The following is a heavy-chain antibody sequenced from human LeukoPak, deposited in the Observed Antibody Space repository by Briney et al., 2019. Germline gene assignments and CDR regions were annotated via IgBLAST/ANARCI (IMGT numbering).Heavy chain of an antibody. CDR1: GFIFSSYG. Sequence: QSGGSLRLSCAASGFIFSSYGMNWVRQAPGKGLEWVSSISSSSSYIYYADSVKGRFTISRGNAKNSLYLQMNSLRAEDTAVYYCARDVSQYQLLYATEHWGQGTLVTVSS. J-gene: IGHJ1*01. D-gene: IGHD2-2*02. CDR2: ISSSSSYI. V-gene: IGHV3-21*01. CDR3: ARDVSQYQLLYATEH.